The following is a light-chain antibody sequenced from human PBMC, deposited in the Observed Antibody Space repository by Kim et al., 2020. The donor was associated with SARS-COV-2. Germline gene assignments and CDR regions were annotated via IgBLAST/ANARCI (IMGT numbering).Light chain of an antibody. V-gene: IGKV1-27*01. CDR2: GAS. CDR1: QGISTF. Sequence: ASVGDRVTITCRASQGISTFLAWYQHKPGKVPKLLIYGASTLQPGVPSRFSGSGSVTDFTLTINSLPPEDVATYYCQRHNDALRTFGPGTTVDIK. J-gene: IGKJ1*01. CDR3: QRHNDALRT.